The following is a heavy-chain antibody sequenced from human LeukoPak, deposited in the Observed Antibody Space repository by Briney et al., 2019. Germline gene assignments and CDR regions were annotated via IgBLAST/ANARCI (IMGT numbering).Heavy chain of an antibody. Sequence: SETLSLTCTVSGGSISNKYWSWIRQPPGKGLEWIGYIYYSGNTNYNPSLKSRVTILVDTSKNQVSLKLSSVTAADTAVYYCASSRGYNNGYRALELPPSPVDWGQGTLVTVSS. CDR3: ASSRGYNNGYRALELPPSPVD. J-gene: IGHJ4*02. D-gene: IGHD5-18*01. CDR1: GGSISNKY. CDR2: IYYSGNT. V-gene: IGHV4-59*08.